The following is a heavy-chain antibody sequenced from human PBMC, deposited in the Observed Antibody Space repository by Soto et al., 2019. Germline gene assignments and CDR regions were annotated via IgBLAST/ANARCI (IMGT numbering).Heavy chain of an antibody. V-gene: IGHV1-69*02. CDR3: ARPAVNDLDADSSAFDI. J-gene: IGHJ3*02. D-gene: IGHD1-1*01. Sequence: QVQLVQSGAEVKEPGSSVKVSCKVSGGTFSSQTINWVRQVPGQGLEWMGSVIPIIGEGKYAQSFLGRVTIPEDRSTSTANMERSSLRSEDTAVYYCARPAVNDLDADSSAFDIWGQGTMVTVSS. CDR2: VIPIIGEG. CDR1: GGTFSSQT.